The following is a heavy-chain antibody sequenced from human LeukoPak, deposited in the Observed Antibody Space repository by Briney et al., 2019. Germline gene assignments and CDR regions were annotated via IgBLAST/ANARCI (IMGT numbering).Heavy chain of an antibody. CDR3: ARKGSSGWFDY. J-gene: IGHJ4*02. CDR1: GGSISTYY. Sequence: SETLSLTCSVSGGSISTYYWNWVRQTAGKGLEWIGRIYASGSTTYNPSLKSRVSMSVDTSKNQFSLRLTSVTAADTAVYYCARKGSSGWFDYWGQGTLVTVSS. D-gene: IGHD6-19*01. CDR2: IYASGST. V-gene: IGHV4-4*07.